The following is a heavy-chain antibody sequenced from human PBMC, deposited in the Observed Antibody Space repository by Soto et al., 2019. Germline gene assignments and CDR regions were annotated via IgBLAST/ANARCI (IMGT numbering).Heavy chain of an antibody. CDR3: AHAGDSDLLIFDQ. J-gene: IGHJ4*02. CDR2: IYWDDDN. D-gene: IGHD2-15*01. CDR1: GFSLTTTHMG. Sequence: QITLKESGPPLVRPAQTLTLTCAFSGFSLTTTHMGVSWIRQPPGKPLEWLALIYWDDDNRYSPSLKNRLAISNDTSRNRVVLTITNMNPEDTGTYFCAHAGDSDLLIFDQRGPGTMVTVSS. V-gene: IGHV2-5*02.